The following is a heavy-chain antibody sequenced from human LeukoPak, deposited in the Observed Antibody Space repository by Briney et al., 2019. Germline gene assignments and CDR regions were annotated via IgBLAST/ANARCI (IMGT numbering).Heavy chain of an antibody. CDR3: ASTERCSTTCPLDY. CDR1: GGSFRGYY. Sequence: SETLSLTCAVYGGSFRGYYWSWIRQPPGKGLEWIGEINHSGGTNYNPSLKSRVTISLDTSMKKFSLKLNSVTAADTAVYYCASTERCSTTCPLDYWGQGTLVTVSS. D-gene: IGHD2-2*01. CDR2: INHSGGT. J-gene: IGHJ4*02. V-gene: IGHV4-34*01.